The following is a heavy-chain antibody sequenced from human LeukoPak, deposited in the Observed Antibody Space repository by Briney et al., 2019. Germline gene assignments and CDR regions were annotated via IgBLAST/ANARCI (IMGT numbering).Heavy chain of an antibody. J-gene: IGHJ3*02. Sequence: SETLSLTCAVYGGSFSGYYWSWIRQPPGKGLEWIGEINHSGSTNYNPSLKSRVTISVDTSKNQFSLKLSSVTAADTAVYYCRGSGHPYDAFDIWGQGTMVTVSS. CDR1: GGSFSGYY. CDR3: RGSGHPYDAFDI. CDR2: INHSGST. V-gene: IGHV4-34*03. D-gene: IGHD3-3*01.